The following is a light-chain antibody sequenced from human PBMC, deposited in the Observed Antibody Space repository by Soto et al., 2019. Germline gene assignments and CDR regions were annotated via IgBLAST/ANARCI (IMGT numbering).Light chain of an antibody. CDR2: AAS. Sequence: DIQMTQSPSSLSASVGDRVTITCRASQSISSYLNWYQQKPGKAPKLLIYAASSLQSGVPSRFSGSGSCTDFTLTISSLQTEDFATYYWQQSYSTPPTFGQGTKVEIK. J-gene: IGKJ1*01. CDR3: QQSYSTPPT. CDR1: QSISSY. V-gene: IGKV1-39*01.